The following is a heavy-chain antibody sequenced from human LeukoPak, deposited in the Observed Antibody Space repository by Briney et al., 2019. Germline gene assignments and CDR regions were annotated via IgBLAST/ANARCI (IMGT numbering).Heavy chain of an antibody. D-gene: IGHD2-15*01. J-gene: IGHJ4*02. Sequence: TSETLSLTCAVYGGSFSGYYWSWIRQPPGKGLEWIGEINHSGSTNYNQSLKSRVTISVDTSKNQFSLQLSSVYAAETAVYYCARGMLRGRKAGYCSGGSCYSFADYWGQGTLVTVSS. V-gene: IGHV4-34*01. CDR3: ARGMLRGRKAGYCSGGSCYSFADY. CDR2: INHSGST. CDR1: GGSFSGYY.